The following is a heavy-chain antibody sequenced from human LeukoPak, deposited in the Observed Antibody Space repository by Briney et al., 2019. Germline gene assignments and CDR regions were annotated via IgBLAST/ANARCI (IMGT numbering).Heavy chain of an antibody. J-gene: IGHJ4*02. Sequence: PGRSLRLSCAASGFTFSSYGMHWVRQAPGKGLEWVAVISYDGSNKYYADSVKGRFTISRDNSKNTLYLQMNSLRAEDTAVYYCAKDLGGSVDYWGQGTPVTVSS. V-gene: IGHV3-30*18. D-gene: IGHD1-26*01. CDR1: GFTFSSYG. CDR3: AKDLGGSVDY. CDR2: ISYDGSNK.